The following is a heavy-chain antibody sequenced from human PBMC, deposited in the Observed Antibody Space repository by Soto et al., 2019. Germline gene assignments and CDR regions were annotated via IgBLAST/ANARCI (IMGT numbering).Heavy chain of an antibody. CDR2: ITGNGIYT. CDR1: GFTFSTYA. CDR3: VPPRDFDL. J-gene: IGHJ2*01. Sequence: GGSLRLSCAVSGFTFSTYAMSWVRQAPGKGLEWVSAITGNGIYTHYADSVKGRFTISRDNSKSTLFLQMNSLRAEDTAVYYCVPPRDFDLWRRGTQVTVSS. V-gene: IGHV3-23*01.